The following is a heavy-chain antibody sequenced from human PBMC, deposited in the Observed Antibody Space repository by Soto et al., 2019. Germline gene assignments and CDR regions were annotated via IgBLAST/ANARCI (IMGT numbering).Heavy chain of an antibody. CDR1: GYTFTSYD. Sequence: QVQLVQSGAEVKKPGASVKVSCKASGYTFTSYDINWVRQATGQGLEWMGWMNPNSGNTGYAQKFQGRVTMXXNXSXXTAYMELSSLRSEDTAVYYCARGAQWELLFGAFDIWGQGTMVTVSS. D-gene: IGHD1-26*01. V-gene: IGHV1-8*01. CDR3: ARGAQWELLFGAFDI. J-gene: IGHJ3*02. CDR2: MNPNSGNT.